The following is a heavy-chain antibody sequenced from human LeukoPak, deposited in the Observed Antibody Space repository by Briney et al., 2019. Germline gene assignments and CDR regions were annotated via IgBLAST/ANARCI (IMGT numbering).Heavy chain of an antibody. D-gene: IGHD3-22*01. V-gene: IGHV1-69*05. CDR1: GGTFSSYA. CDR3: AARGGYYDSSGYYCDI. J-gene: IGHJ3*02. CDR2: IIPIFGTA. Sequence: SVKVSCKASGGTFSSYAISWVRQAPGQGLEWMGRIIPIFGTANYAQKFQGRVTITTDESTSTAYMELSSLRSEDTAVYYCAARGGYYDSSGYYCDIWGQGTMVTVSS.